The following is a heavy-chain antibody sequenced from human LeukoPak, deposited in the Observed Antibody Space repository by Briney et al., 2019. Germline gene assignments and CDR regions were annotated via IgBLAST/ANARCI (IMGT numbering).Heavy chain of an antibody. V-gene: IGHV3-64*01. Sequence: GGSLRLSCAASGFTFSSYAMHWVRQAPGKGLEYVSAISSNGGSTYYANSVKGRFTISRDNSKHTLYLQMGSLRAEDMAVYYCASGKAASYYYYMDVWGKGTTVTVSS. CDR2: ISSNGGST. J-gene: IGHJ6*03. CDR1: GFTFSSYA. D-gene: IGHD2-15*01. CDR3: ASGKAASYYYYMDV.